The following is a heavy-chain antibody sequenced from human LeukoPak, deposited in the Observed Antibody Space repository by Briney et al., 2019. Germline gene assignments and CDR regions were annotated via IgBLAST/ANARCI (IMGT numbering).Heavy chain of an antibody. V-gene: IGHV1-8*01. Sequence: ASVKVSCKASGYTFTSYDINWVRLATGQGLEWMGWMNPNSGNTGYAQKFQGRVTMTRNTSISTAYMELSSLRSEDTAVYYCARGRYCSSTSCYIYGMDVWGQGTTVTVSS. CDR3: ARGRYCSSTSCYIYGMDV. D-gene: IGHD2-2*02. CDR1: GYTFTSYD. CDR2: MNPNSGNT. J-gene: IGHJ6*02.